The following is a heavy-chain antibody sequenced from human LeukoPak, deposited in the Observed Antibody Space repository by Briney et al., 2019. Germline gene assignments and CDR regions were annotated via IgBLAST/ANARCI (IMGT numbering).Heavy chain of an antibody. CDR3: ARQSSYCSSTSCYSYGMDV. J-gene: IGHJ6*02. CDR1: GYSFTSYW. CDR2: IYPGDSDT. V-gene: IGHV5-51*01. D-gene: IGHD2-2*01. Sequence: GESLKISCKGSGYSFTSYWIGRVRQMPGKGLEWMGIIYPGDSDTRYSPSFQGQVTISADKSISTAYLQWSSLKASDTAMYYCARQSSYCSSTSCYSYGMDVWGQGTTVTVSS.